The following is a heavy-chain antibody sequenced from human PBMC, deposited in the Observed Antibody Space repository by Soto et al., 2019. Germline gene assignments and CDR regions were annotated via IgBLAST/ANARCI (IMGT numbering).Heavy chain of an antibody. V-gene: IGHV1-18*01. CDR1: GYTFTNYG. Sequence: QVQLVQSGAEVKKPGASVKVSCKASGYTFTNYGISWVRQAPGQGLEWMGWISAYNGNINYAQKLQGRVTITTDTYSNTAYMELRSLTTDDTAMHYCASSYFGGNCYLNVPLDYYSYGMDVWGQGTKVTVSS. J-gene: IGHJ6*02. CDR2: ISAYNGNI. CDR3: ASSYFGGNCYLNVPLDYYSYGMDV. D-gene: IGHD2-21*02.